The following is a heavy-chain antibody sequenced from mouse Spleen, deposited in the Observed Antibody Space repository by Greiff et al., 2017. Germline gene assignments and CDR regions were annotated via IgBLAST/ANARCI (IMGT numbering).Heavy chain of an antibody. V-gene: IGHV1-80*01. J-gene: IGHJ3*01. Sequence: VKLQESGAELVKPGASVKISCKASGYAFSSYWMNWVKQRPGKGLEWIGQIYPGDGDTNYNGKFKGKATLTADKSSSTAYMQLSSLTSEDSAVYFCARGSWFAYWGQGTLVTVSA. CDR3: ARGSWFAY. CDR1: GYAFSSYW. CDR2: IYPGDGDT.